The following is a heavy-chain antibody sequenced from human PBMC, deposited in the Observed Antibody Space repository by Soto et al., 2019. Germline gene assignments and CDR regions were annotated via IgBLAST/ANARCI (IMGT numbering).Heavy chain of an antibody. Sequence: SETLSLTCAVYGGSFSGYYWSWIRQPPGKGLEWIGEINHSGSTNYNPSLKSRVTISVDTSKNQFSLKLSSVTAADTAVYYCARKGFNRDIVVVVAATPRFLFDPWGQGTLVTVSS. CDR1: GGSFSGYY. CDR3: ARKGFNRDIVVVVAATPRFLFDP. D-gene: IGHD2-15*01. J-gene: IGHJ5*02. V-gene: IGHV4-34*01. CDR2: INHSGST.